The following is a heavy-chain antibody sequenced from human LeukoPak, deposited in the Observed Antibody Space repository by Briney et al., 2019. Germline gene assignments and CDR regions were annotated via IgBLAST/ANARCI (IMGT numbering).Heavy chain of an antibody. V-gene: IGHV3-7*01. J-gene: IGHJ4*02. D-gene: IGHD2-15*01. CDR1: GFTFSIYW. CDR3: ARDWPTPRSRIDY. Sequence: GGSLRLSCAASGFTFSIYWMTWVRQAPGKGLEWVANIKEDGSEKYYVDSVKGRYTISRDNAKKLLYLQMNSLRAEDTAVYYCARDWPTPRSRIDYWGQGTLVTVSS. CDR2: IKEDGSEK.